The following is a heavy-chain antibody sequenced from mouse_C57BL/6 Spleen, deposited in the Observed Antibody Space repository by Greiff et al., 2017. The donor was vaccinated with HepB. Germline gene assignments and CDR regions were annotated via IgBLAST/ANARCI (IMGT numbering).Heavy chain of an antibody. V-gene: IGHV5-4*01. J-gene: IGHJ4*01. CDR2: ISDGGSYT. CDR1: GFTFSSYA. Sequence: EVQGVESGGGLVKPGGSLKLSCAASGFTFSSYAMSWVRQTPEKRLEWVATISDGGSYTYYPDNVKGRFTISRDNAKNNLYLQMSHLKSEDTAMYYCARAVDYEAMDYWGQGTSVTVSS. CDR3: ARAVDYEAMDY.